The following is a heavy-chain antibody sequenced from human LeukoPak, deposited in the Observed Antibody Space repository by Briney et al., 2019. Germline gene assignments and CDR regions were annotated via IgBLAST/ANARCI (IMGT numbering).Heavy chain of an antibody. V-gene: IGHV4-38-2*02. CDR1: GYSISRSGYY. Sequence: SETLSLTCTVSGYSISRSGYYWGWIRQPPGKGLEWIGNIYHSGSTYYNPSLESRVTISVDTSKNQFSLKLTSVTAADTAVYYCATRVGGTSFRDYWGQGTLVIVPS. CDR3: ATRVGGTSFRDY. CDR2: IYHSGST. D-gene: IGHD1-26*01. J-gene: IGHJ4*02.